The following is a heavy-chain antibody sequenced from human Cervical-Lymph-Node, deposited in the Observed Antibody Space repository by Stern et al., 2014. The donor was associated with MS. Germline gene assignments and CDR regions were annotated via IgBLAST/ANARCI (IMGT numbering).Heavy chain of an antibody. V-gene: IGHV4-59*01. CDR2: IYSGGGT. Sequence: QLQLQESGPGLVKPSETLSLICTVSGNSMRTYYWSWIRQAPAKGLEWIGYIYSGGGTYYNPSLNSRVTISVDTSKNQFSLNLTSMTAADTAMYFCARAIRPGSGSFDSWGQGVLVTVSS. J-gene: IGHJ4*02. CDR3: ARAIRPGSGSFDS. D-gene: IGHD3-10*01. CDR1: GNSMRTYY.